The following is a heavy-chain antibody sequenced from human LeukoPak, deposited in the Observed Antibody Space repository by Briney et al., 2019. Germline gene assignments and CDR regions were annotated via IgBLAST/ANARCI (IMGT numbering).Heavy chain of an antibody. J-gene: IGHJ4*02. CDR3: ARGPSVRYYAGSGYYYFDY. CDR1: GGSFSGYY. Sequence: SETLSLTCAVYGGSFSGYYWSWIRQPPGKGLEWIGEINHSGSTNYNPSLKSRVTISVDTSKNQFSLKLSSVTAADTALYFCARGPSVRYYAGSGYYYFDYWGRGTLVTVSS. V-gene: IGHV4-34*01. D-gene: IGHD3-22*01. CDR2: INHSGST.